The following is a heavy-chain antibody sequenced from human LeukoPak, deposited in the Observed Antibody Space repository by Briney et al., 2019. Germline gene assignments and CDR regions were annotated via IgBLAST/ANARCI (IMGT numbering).Heavy chain of an antibody. Sequence: GGSLRLSCAASGFTFSSYWMHWVRQAPGKGLVWVSRINSDGSSTSYADSVKGRFTISRDNSKNTLYLQMNSLRAEDTAVYYCAKEVAVGYSYGSFDYWGQGTLVTVSS. CDR1: GFTFSSYW. D-gene: IGHD5-18*01. CDR3: AKEVAVGYSYGSFDY. J-gene: IGHJ4*02. CDR2: INSDGSST. V-gene: IGHV3-74*01.